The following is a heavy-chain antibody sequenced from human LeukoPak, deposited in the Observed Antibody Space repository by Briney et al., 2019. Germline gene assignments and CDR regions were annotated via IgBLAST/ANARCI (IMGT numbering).Heavy chain of an antibody. D-gene: IGHD6-19*01. V-gene: IGHV4-59*08. J-gene: IGHJ4*02. CDR1: GGSISSYY. CDR2: IYYGGST. CDR3: ARLGHSSGWYPHVDY. Sequence: SETLSLTCTVSGGSISSYYWSWIRQPPGKGLEWIGYIYYGGSTNYNPSLKSRVTISVDTSKNQFSLKLSSVTAADTAVYYCARLGHSSGWYPHVDYWGQGTLVTVSS.